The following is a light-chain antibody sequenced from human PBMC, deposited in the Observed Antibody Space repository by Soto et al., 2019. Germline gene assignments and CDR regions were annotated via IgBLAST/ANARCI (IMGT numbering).Light chain of an antibody. CDR3: QQYNSYWT. Sequence: DIQMTQSPSTLSASVGDRVTITCRASQSISSWLAWYQQKPGQAPKLLIYKASSLDSGVPSRFSGSGSGTEFTLTISSLPPDDVATYYCQQYNSYWTFGQGTKVEIK. CDR2: KAS. J-gene: IGKJ1*01. CDR1: QSISSW. V-gene: IGKV1-5*03.